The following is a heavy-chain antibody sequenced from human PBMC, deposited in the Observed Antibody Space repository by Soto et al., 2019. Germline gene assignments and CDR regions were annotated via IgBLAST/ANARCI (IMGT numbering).Heavy chain of an antibody. CDR2: MNPRSGGS. J-gene: IGHJ5*02. Sequence: ASVKVSCKASGYTFTSYGISWVRQAPGQGLEWMGWMNPRSGGSKYAQAFQDRVTMTRDASVSTAYMEMTSLRRGDTAVYFCARSDDSTSYPLDLWGPGTLVTVSS. V-gene: IGHV1-2*02. CDR3: ARSDDSTSYPLDL. CDR1: GYTFTSYG. D-gene: IGHD4-4*01.